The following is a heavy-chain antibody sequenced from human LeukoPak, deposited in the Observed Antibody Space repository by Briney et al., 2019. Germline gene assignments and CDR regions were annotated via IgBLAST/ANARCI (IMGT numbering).Heavy chain of an antibody. J-gene: IGHJ3*02. CDR2: IYHSGST. D-gene: IGHD4-17*01. CDR3: ARGQQHGYGDYFYAFDM. CDR1: GGSINNYY. Sequence: SETLSLTCTVSGGSINNYYWSWIRQPPGKGLEWIGYIYHSGSTNYNPSLKSRVTISVDTSKNQFSLKLSSVTAADTAVYYCARGQQHGYGDYFYAFDMWGQGTMVTVS. V-gene: IGHV4-59*01.